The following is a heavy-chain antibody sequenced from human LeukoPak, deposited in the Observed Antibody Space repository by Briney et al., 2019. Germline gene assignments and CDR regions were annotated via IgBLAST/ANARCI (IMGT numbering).Heavy chain of an antibody. V-gene: IGHV3-11*04. CDR1: GGSISSSSYY. J-gene: IGHJ5*01. Sequence: LSLTCTVSGGSISSSSYYWGWIRQAPGKGLEWLSFITSGGITTSYADSVRGRFTISRDNANNFLFLQMNDLRADDTAVYFCATLRIGFDSWGQGTLVTVST. CDR2: ITSGGITT. D-gene: IGHD2-21*01. CDR3: ATLRIGFDS.